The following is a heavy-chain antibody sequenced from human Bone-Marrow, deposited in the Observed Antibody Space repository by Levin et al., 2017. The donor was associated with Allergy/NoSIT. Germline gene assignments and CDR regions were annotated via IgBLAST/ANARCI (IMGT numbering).Heavy chain of an antibody. D-gene: IGHD6-19*01. J-gene: IGHJ4*02. V-gene: IGHV3-23*01. Sequence: SCAASGFTFSSYAMSWVRQAPGKGLEWVSAISGSGGSTYYADSVKGRFTISRDNSKNTLYLQMNSLRAEDTAVYYCAKDHYLYSSGAAVYEGYWGQGTLVTVSS. CDR2: ISGSGGST. CDR1: GFTFSSYA. CDR3: AKDHYLYSSGAAVYEGY.